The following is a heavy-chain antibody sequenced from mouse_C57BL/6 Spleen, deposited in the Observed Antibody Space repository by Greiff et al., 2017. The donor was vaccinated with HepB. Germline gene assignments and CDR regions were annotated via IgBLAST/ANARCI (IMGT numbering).Heavy chain of an antibody. Sequence: QVQLQQPGAVLVKPGASVKMSCKASGYTFTSSWITWVKQRPGQGLEWIGDIYPGSGSTNYNAKFKSKATLTVDTTSSTAYMRLSSLTSADSAVYYCARPHYGSSLDYWGQGTALTDSS. V-gene: IGHV1-55*01. CDR3: ARPHYGSSLDY. CDR2: IYPGSGST. J-gene: IGHJ2*01. CDR1: GYTFTSSW. D-gene: IGHD1-1*01.